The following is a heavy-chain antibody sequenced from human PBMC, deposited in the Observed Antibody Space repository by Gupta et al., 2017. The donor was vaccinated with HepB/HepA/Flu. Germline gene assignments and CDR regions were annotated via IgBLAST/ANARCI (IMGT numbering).Heavy chain of an antibody. V-gene: IGHV3-33*01. CDR1: GFTFTTSG. CDR3: ARGVEPAALDC. CDR2: IWYDGSDK. J-gene: IGHJ4*02. Sequence: QVQLVESGGGVVQPGRCLGLSCAASGFTFTTSGMHWVRQAPGKGLEWVAVIWYDGSDKYYADSVKGRFTISRDNSKNTLYLQINSLRAEDTAVYYCARGVEPAALDCWGQGTLVTVSS. D-gene: IGHD2-2*01.